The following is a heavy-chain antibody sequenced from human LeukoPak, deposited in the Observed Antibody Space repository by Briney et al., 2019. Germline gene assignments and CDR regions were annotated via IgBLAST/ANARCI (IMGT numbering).Heavy chain of an antibody. V-gene: IGHV3-30*18. CDR1: RFTFSSYG. CDR2: ISYDGSNK. CDR3: AKDLSGRKGSFDY. Sequence: GGSLRLSCAASRFTFSSYGMHWVRQAPGKGLEWVAVISYDGSNKHYAGSVKGRFTISRDNSKNTLYLQMNSLRAEDTAVYYCAKDLSGRKGSFDYWGQGTLVTVSS. D-gene: IGHD3-10*01. J-gene: IGHJ4*02.